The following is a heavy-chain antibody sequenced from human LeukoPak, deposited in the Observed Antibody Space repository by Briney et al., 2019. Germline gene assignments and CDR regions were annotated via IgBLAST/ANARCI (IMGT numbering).Heavy chain of an antibody. CDR3: ASSICSGGSCYLYY. CDR1: VYTFTGYY. CDR2: INPNSGGT. J-gene: IGHJ4*02. D-gene: IGHD2-15*01. V-gene: IGHV1-2*06. Sequence: ASVKVSCKGSVYTFTGYYMHWVRQAPGQGLEWMGRINPNSGGTNYAQKFQGRVTMTRDTSISTAYMELSRLRSDDTAVYYCASSICSGGSCYLYYWGQGTLVTVSS.